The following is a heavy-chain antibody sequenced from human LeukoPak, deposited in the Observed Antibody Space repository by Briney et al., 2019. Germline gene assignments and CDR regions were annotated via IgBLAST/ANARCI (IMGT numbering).Heavy chain of an antibody. V-gene: IGHV3-11*01. Sequence: PGGSLRLSCEASGFSVSNYYMVWVRQPPGKGLECISYIPNDDSVIYYADSVRGRLSVSRDSAKNSLSLQLNSLRAEDTAVYYCAREQWFRWEYWGQGILVTVS. CDR1: GFSVSNYY. CDR3: AREQWFRWEY. CDR2: IPNDDSVI. D-gene: IGHD3-22*01. J-gene: IGHJ4*02.